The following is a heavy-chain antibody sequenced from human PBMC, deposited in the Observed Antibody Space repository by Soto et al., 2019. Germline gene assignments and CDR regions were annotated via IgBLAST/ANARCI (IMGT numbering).Heavy chain of an antibody. D-gene: IGHD3-16*02. CDR1: GFTFSSYA. CDR3: AKDPMITFGGVIPQPGMDV. Sequence: PGGSLRLSCAASGFTFSSYAMSWVRQAPGKGLEWVSAISGSGGSTYYADSVKGRFTISRDNSKNTLYLQMNSLRAEDTAVYYCAKDPMITFGGVIPQPGMDVWGQVTTVTVSS. J-gene: IGHJ6*02. CDR2: ISGSGGST. V-gene: IGHV3-23*01.